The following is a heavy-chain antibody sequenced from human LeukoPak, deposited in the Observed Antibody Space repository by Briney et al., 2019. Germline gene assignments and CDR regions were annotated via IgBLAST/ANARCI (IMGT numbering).Heavy chain of an antibody. CDR3: ARADSGSYLFHY. CDR2: IYHSGST. CDR1: GGSISSGGSS. D-gene: IGHD1-26*01. V-gene: IGHV4-30-2*01. Sequence: SETLSLTCAVSGGSISSGGSSWSWIRQPPGKGLEWIGYIYHSGSTYYNPSLKSRVTISVDRSKNQFSLKLSSVTAADTAVYYCARADSGSYLFHYWGQGTLVTVSS. J-gene: IGHJ4*02.